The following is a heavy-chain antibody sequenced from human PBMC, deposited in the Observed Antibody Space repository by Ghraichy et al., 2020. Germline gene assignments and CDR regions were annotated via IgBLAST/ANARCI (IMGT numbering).Heavy chain of an antibody. D-gene: IGHD3-16*01. V-gene: IGHV3-23*01. J-gene: IGHJ4*02. Sequence: GGSLRLSCAASGFTFSSYAISWVRQAPGKGLEWVSAISGSGGSTYYADSVKGRFTISRDNSKNTLYLQMNSLRAEDTAVYYCARGGTGRQLDYWGQGTLVTVSS. CDR1: GFTFSSYA. CDR3: ARGGTGRQLDY. CDR2: ISGSGGST.